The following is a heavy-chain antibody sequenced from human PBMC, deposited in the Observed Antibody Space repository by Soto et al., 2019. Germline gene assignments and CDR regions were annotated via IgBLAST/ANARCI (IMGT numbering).Heavy chain of an antibody. CDR2: ISYDGRNK. J-gene: IGHJ5*02. Sequence: GGSLRLSCAASGFTFSNSAMVWVRQAPGKGLEWVALISYDGRNKYYADSVKGRFTISRDNSKNTLYLQMNSLRAEDTAVYYCAKDPDYALNWLDPCGQGTLVTV. CDR1: GFTFSNSA. V-gene: IGHV3-30*04. D-gene: IGHD2-2*01. CDR3: AKDPDYALNWLDP.